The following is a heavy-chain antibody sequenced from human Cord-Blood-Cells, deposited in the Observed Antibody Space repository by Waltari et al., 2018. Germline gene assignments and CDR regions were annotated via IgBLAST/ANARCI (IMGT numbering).Heavy chain of an antibody. CDR1: GFTFSSSG. V-gene: IGHV3-33*01. J-gene: IGHJ4*02. CDR3: ARDRGIAVAGTDFDY. Sequence: QVQLVESGGGVVQPGRSLRLSCAASGFTFSSSGTHWFRQAPGKGLEWVAVIWYDGSNKYYADSVKGRFTISRDNSKNTLYLQMNSLRAEDTAVYYCARDRGIAVAGTDFDYWGQGTLVTVSS. CDR2: IWYDGSNK. D-gene: IGHD6-19*01.